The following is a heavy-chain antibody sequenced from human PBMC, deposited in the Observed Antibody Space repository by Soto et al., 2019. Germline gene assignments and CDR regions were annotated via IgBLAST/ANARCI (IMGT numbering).Heavy chain of an antibody. CDR1: GGSISSYY. J-gene: IGHJ3*02. CDR2: IYYSGST. CDR3: ARDKGWELRGGAFDI. V-gene: IGHV4-59*01. Sequence: PSETLSLTCTVSGGSISSYYWSWIRQPPGKGLEWIGYIYYSGSTNYNPSLKSRVTISVDTSKNQFSLKLSSVTAADTAVYYCARDKGWELRGGAFDIWGQGTMVTVSS. D-gene: IGHD1-26*01.